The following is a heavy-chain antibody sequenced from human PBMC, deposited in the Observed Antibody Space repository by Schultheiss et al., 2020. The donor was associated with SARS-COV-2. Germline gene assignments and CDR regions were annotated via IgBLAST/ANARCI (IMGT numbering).Heavy chain of an antibody. Sequence: SETLSLTCTVSGGSISSYYWSWIRQPAGKGLEWIGRIYTSGSTYYNPSLKSRVTISVDRSKNQFSLKLSSVTAADTAVYYCARVEGSSSAWFDPWGQGTLVTVSS. V-gene: IGHV4-4*07. CDR3: ARVEGSSSAWFDP. CDR2: IYTSGST. J-gene: IGHJ5*02. CDR1: GGSISSYY. D-gene: IGHD6-6*01.